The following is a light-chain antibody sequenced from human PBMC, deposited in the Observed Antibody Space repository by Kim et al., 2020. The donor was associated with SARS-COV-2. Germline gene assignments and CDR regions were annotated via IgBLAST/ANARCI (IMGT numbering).Light chain of an antibody. CDR1: QSVSSY. CDR2: DAS. Sequence: EIVLTQSPATLSLSPGERATLSCRASQSVSSYLAWYQQKPGQAPRLLIYDASNRATGIPARFSGSGSGTDFTLTISSLEPEDFAVYYCQQRSKWFFTFGPGTKVDIK. CDR3: QQRSKWFFT. V-gene: IGKV3-11*01. J-gene: IGKJ3*01.